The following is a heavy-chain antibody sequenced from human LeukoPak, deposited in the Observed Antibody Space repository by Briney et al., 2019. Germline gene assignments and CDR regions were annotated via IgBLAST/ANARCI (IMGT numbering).Heavy chain of an antibody. V-gene: IGHV3-30*02. CDR3: AKDEGRDYFDY. CDR1: GFTFSSDS. D-gene: IGHD1-26*01. CDR2: IRYDGSNK. Sequence: GGSLRLSCAASGFTFSSDSMHWGRQAPGKGLEWGAFIRYDGSNKKYADSVKGRFPISRDNSKNTLYLQMNSLRAEDTAVYYCAKDEGRDYFDYWGQGTLVTVSS. J-gene: IGHJ4*02.